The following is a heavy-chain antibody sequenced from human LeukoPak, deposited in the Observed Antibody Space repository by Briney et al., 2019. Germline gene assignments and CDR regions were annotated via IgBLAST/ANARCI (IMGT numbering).Heavy chain of an antibody. D-gene: IGHD1-7*01. CDR2: INTNTGNP. CDR3: ARDQRNYEMWGFDY. CDR1: GYTFTSYA. Sequence: PRASVKVSCKASGYTFTSYAMNWVRQAPGQGLEWMGWINTNTGNPTYAQGFTGRFVFSLDTSVSTAYLQISSLKAEDTAVYYCARDQRNYEMWGFDYWGQGTLVTVSS. V-gene: IGHV7-4-1*02. J-gene: IGHJ4*02.